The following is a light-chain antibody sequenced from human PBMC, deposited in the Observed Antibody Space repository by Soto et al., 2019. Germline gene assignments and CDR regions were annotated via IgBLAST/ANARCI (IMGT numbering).Light chain of an antibody. CDR3: QQSYSSPWT. V-gene: IGKV1-39*01. CDR1: QSISSY. Sequence: DIQMTQSPSSLSASVGDRVTITCRASQSISSYLNWYQQKPGKAPKLLNSAASTLQSGVPSRFSGSGSGTDFTLTISSLQPEDFATYHCQQSYSSPWTFGQGTKVEIK. J-gene: IGKJ1*01. CDR2: AAS.